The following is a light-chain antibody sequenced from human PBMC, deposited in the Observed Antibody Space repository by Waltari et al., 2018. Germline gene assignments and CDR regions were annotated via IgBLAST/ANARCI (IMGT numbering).Light chain of an antibody. V-gene: IGLV2-23*02. Sequence: QSALTQPASVSGSPGQSNTISCTGTSSDIGRYNLVSWYQQHPGKAPKPLHYEVTERHSGVFNRFSGASSRNTASLTIPGLQAEDEADYYCCSYAGARGLIFGGGTKVTVL. J-gene: IGLJ2*01. CDR3: CSYAGARGLI. CDR2: EVT. CDR1: SSDIGRYNL.